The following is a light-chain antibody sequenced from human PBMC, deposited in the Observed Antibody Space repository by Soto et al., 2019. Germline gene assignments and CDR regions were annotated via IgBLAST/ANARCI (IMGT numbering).Light chain of an antibody. CDR3: QQHGSAPRT. CDR1: QSVSSSY. V-gene: IGKV3-20*01. J-gene: IGKJ1*01. CDR2: GAS. Sequence: EIVLTQSPGTLSLSPGERATLSCRASQSVSSSYLAWYQQKPGQAPRLLIYGASSRATGIPDRFSVSGSGTNFTLTISILEPEDFAVYYCQQHGSAPRTFGKGTKVEIK.